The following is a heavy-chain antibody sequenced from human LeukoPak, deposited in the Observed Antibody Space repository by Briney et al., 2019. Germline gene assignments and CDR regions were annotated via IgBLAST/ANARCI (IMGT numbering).Heavy chain of an antibody. CDR1: GGSLSNYY. V-gene: IGHV4-59*08. J-gene: IGHJ6*04. CDR2: IYSSGST. CDR3: ARHGVAAMKRVDV. Sequence: PSETLSLTCSVSGGSLSNYYWSWIRQPPGKGLEWIGYIYSSGSTKYNPSLKSRVTVSVDLSKNQFSLNVSSVTATDTAVYYCARHGVAAMKRVDVWGKGTMVTVSS. D-gene: IGHD5-24*01.